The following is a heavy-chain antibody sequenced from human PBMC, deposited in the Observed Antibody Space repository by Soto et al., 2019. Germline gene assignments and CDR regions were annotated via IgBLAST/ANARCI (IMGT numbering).Heavy chain of an antibody. CDR3: AREEFEAGRGHFGC. CDR1: GFTFSTSA. D-gene: IGHD6-13*01. V-gene: IGHV3-30-3*01. Sequence: QVQVVESGGGVVQPGGSLRLSCAASGFTFSTSAMHWVRKAPGKGLEWMAMISYGGNNKYYADSVKGRFTISRDISESTLYLQMNSLRTEDTAVYYCAREEFEAGRGHFGCWGQGTLVSVSS. CDR2: ISYGGNNK. J-gene: IGHJ4*02.